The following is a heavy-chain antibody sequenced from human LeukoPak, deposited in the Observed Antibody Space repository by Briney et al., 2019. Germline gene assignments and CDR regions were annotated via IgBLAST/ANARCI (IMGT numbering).Heavy chain of an antibody. CDR2: ISGSGGST. CDR3: AKVRIVPDY. J-gene: IGHJ4*02. V-gene: IGHV3-23*01. Sequence: WVSAISGSGGSTYYADSVKGRFTISRDNSKNTLYLQMNSLRAEDTAVYYCAKVRIVPDYWGQGTLVTVSS. D-gene: IGHD2-2*01.